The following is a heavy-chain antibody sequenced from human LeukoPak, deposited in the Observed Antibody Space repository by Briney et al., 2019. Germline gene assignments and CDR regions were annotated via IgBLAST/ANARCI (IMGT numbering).Heavy chain of an antibody. CDR3: ASMVRGVIIKPPAFDY. D-gene: IGHD3-10*01. CDR1: GYTFTSYG. V-gene: IGHV1-69*06. J-gene: IGHJ4*02. Sequence: ASVKVSCKASGYTFTSYGISWVRQAPGQGLEWMGGIIPIFGTANYAQKFQGRVTITADKSTSTAYMELSSLRSEDTAVYYCASMVRGVIIKPPAFDYWGQGTLVTVSS. CDR2: IIPIFGTA.